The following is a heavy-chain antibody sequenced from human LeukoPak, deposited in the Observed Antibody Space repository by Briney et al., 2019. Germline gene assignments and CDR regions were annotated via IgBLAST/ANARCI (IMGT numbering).Heavy chain of an antibody. CDR3: ARDVVGYGDCEFDY. CDR1: GYTFTGYY. V-gene: IGHV1-2*02. CDR2: INPNSGGT. D-gene: IGHD4-17*01. Sequence: ASVKVSCKASGYTFTGYYMLWVRQAPGQGLEWMGWINPNSGGTNYAQKFQGRVTMTRDTSISTAYMELSRLRSDDTAVYYCARDVVGYGDCEFDYWGQGTLVTVSS. J-gene: IGHJ4*02.